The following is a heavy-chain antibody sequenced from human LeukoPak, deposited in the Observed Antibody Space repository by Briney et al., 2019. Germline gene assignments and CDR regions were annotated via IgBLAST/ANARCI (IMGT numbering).Heavy chain of an antibody. Sequence: GGSLRLSCAASGFTFSSYSMNWVRQAPGKGLEWVSYISSGSSTIYYADSVKGRFTISRDNSKNTLYLQMNSLRAEDTAVYYCAKGIVGATQFVFDYWGQGTLVTVSS. CDR3: AKGIVGATQFVFDY. CDR2: ISSGSSTI. V-gene: IGHV3-48*01. D-gene: IGHD1-26*01. CDR1: GFTFSSYS. J-gene: IGHJ4*02.